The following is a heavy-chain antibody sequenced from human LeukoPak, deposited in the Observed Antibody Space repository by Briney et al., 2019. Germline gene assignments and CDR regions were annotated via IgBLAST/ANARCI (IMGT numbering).Heavy chain of an antibody. D-gene: IGHD3-22*01. J-gene: IGHJ6*03. CDR2: ISSSGTTI. CDR3: TRGVKGYDSSGTYYYYYMDV. V-gene: IGHV3-11*04. Sequence: PGGSLRLSCAASGFTFSDYYMSWIRQAPGKGLEWVSYISSSGTTIYYADSVKGRFTISRDNAKNSLYLQMNSLRAEDTAVYFCTRGVKGYDSSGTYYYYYMDVWGKGTPVTVSS. CDR1: GFTFSDYY.